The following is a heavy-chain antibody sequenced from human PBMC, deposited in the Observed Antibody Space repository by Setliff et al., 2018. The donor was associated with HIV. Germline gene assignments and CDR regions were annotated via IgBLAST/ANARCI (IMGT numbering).Heavy chain of an antibody. V-gene: IGHV5-10-1*01. CDR3: ARQSYYYYNMDV. D-gene: IGHD2-21*01. CDR1: GYSFASYW. J-gene: IGHJ6*02. Sequence: PGESLKISCKGSGYSFASYWISWVRQMPGKGLEWMGRIDPTDSYINDSPPYQGHVTISVDKPISTVYLQWSSLKASDTAIYYCARQSYYYYNMDVWGQVTTVTVSS. CDR2: IDPTDSYI.